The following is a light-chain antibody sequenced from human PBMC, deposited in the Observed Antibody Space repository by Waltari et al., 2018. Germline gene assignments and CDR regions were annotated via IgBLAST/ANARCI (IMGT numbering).Light chain of an antibody. J-gene: IGKJ4*01. CDR1: QVIQSD. CDR3: LQDYEYPLT. Sequence: AIQMTQSPSSLGASVGARVTITCRASQVIQSDLGWYHQKAGKAPNLLIHSATTLQSGVPARFSGSGSGTDFTLTINGLQPEDFATYYCLQDYEYPLTFGGGTRVDIK. CDR2: SAT. V-gene: IGKV1-6*01.